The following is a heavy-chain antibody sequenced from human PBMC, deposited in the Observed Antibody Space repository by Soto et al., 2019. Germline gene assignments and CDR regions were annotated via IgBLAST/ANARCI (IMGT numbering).Heavy chain of an antibody. CDR2: ISTSHDTA. CDR3: VRDSSYYSGSWCFSTYHFFGMDI. D-gene: IGHD3-10*01. Sequence: GASVKVSCKASGYTFTRNHIHWVRQAPGQGLEWMGVISTSHDTATYAQEFMGRASLTTNTSTNTVYMELSSLTSQDTAVYYCVRDSSYYSGSWCFSTYHFFGMDICAQGTTVTGS. CDR1: GYTFTRNH. J-gene: IGHJ6*02. V-gene: IGHV1-46*01.